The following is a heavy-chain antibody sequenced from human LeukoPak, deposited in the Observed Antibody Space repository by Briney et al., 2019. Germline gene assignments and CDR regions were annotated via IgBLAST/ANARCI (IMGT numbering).Heavy chain of an antibody. Sequence: PGGSLRLSCAASGFTFSSYAMSWVRQAPGRGLEWVSAISGSGGSTYYADSVKGRFTISRDNSKNTLYLQMNSLRAEDTAVYYCAKPINWNVVDNWFDPWGQGTLVTVSS. D-gene: IGHD1-20*01. CDR1: GFTFSSYA. CDR3: AKPINWNVVDNWFDP. J-gene: IGHJ5*02. CDR2: ISGSGGST. V-gene: IGHV3-23*01.